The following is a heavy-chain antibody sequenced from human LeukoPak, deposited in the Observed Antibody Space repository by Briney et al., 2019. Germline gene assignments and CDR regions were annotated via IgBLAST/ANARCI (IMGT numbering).Heavy chain of an antibody. V-gene: IGHV3-66*01. J-gene: IGHJ4*02. CDR3: ARCVTSYYKDPFGD. CDR1: GLTVSINY. Sequence: GGSLRLSCAASGLTVSINYMSWVRQAPGKGLEWVSVLYSGGGTFYTDSVKDRFTISRDNFKNTLYLQMNSLRAEDTAVYYCARCVTSYYKDPFGDWGQGTLVIVSS. CDR2: LYSGGGT. D-gene: IGHD1-26*01.